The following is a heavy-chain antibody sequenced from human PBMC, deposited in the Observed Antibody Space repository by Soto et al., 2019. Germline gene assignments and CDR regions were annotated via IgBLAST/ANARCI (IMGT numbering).Heavy chain of an antibody. CDR1: GFTFSSYG. J-gene: IGHJ6*02. CDR3: AKDSPASDCSGGSCYSNYYYYYGMDV. D-gene: IGHD2-15*01. Sequence: GGSLRLSCAASGFTFSSYGMHWVRQAPGKRLEWVAVISYDGSNKYYADSVKGRFTISRDNSKNTLYLQMNSLRAEDTAVYYCAKDSPASDCSGGSCYSNYYYYYGMDVWGQGTTVTVSS. CDR2: ISYDGSNK. V-gene: IGHV3-30*18.